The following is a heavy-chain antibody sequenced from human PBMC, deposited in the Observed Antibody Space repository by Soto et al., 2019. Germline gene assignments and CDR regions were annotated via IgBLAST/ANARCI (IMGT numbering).Heavy chain of an antibody. J-gene: IGHJ4*02. CDR3: ARLVPGTWFGDY. Sequence: EVQLLGSGGGSVQPGGSLRLSCAASGFTFSNYGMTWVRQAPGKGLEWLSATSDGSTFYREFVKGRFTMSRDDSINMLFLHMSSLRAEDTATYYCARLVPGTWFGDYWGQGILVSVSS. D-gene: IGHD6-19*01. CDR2: TSDGST. V-gene: IGHV3-23*01. CDR1: GFTFSNYG.